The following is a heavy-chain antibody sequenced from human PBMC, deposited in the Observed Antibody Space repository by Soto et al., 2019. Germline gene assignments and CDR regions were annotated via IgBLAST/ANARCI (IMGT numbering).Heavy chain of an antibody. D-gene: IGHD3-16*01. V-gene: IGHV3-30*18. CDR3: AKGPAGGDTHRSADY. J-gene: IGHJ4*02. CDR2: IRNDGSNE. CDR1: GFTFSNYG. Sequence: LXLSCAASGFTFSNYGMHWVRQAPGKGLEWVAVIRNDGSNEYYADSVKGRFTISRDNPKHTLYLQMNSLRAEDTAVYYCAKGPAGGDTHRSADYWGQGALVTVSS.